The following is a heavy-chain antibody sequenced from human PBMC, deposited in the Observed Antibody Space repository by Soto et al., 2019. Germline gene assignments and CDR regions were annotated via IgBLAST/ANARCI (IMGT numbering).Heavy chain of an antibody. CDR3: ARGHQVTTVYFSYYALDV. D-gene: IGHD4-17*01. J-gene: IGHJ6*02. Sequence: QVQLQESGPGLVKPSGTLSLTCAVSGGSVSSSYYWSWVRQPPGKGLEWIGEIFHSGRTNYNPSLKSRVTLSVDKSNTLFSPQVTSMAAADTAIYYCARGHQVTTVYFSYYALDVWGQGTTVTVAS. CDR1: GGSVSSSYY. V-gene: IGHV4-4*02. CDR2: IFHSGRT.